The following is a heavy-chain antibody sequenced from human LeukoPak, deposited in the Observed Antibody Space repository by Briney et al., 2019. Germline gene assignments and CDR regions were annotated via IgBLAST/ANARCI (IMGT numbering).Heavy chain of an antibody. CDR3: AREVLGSGSLMDV. V-gene: IGHV3-21*01. J-gene: IGHJ6*02. Sequence: GGSLRLSCAASGFTFSSYGIHWVRQAPGKGLEWVSSISSSSSYIYYADSVKGRFTISRDNAKNSLYLQMNSLRAEDTAVYYCAREVLGSGSLMDVWGQGTTVTVSS. CDR1: GFTFSSYG. CDR2: ISSSSSYI. D-gene: IGHD3-10*01.